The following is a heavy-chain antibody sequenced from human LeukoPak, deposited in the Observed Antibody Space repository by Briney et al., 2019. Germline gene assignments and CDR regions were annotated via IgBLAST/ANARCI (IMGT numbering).Heavy chain of an antibody. D-gene: IGHD3-22*01. CDR2: INAYNGNA. J-gene: IGHJ4*02. V-gene: IGHV1-18*01. Sequence: GASVKVSCKTSGYTFANYGLTWVRQAPGQGLEWMGWINAYNGNANYAQKVQGRVTMTRDTSTTTAYMEVRSLRSDDAAVYYCARGGPHRDSGGKNIYYCDHWGQGTLVTVSS. CDR3: ARGGPHRDSGGKNIYYCDH. CDR1: GYTFANYG.